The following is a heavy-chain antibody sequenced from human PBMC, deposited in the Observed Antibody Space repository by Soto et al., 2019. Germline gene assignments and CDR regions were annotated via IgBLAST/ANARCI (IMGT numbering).Heavy chain of an antibody. CDR3: ARVMRVGGSSWTNGYYYGMDV. J-gene: IGHJ6*02. D-gene: IGHD2-15*01. CDR2: ISYDGSNK. CDR1: GFTFSSYA. Sequence: GGSLRLSCAASGFTFSSYAMHWVRQAPGKGLEWVAIISYDGSNKYYADSMKGRFTISRDNAKNSLYLQMNSLRDEDTAVYYCARVMRVGGSSWTNGYYYGMDVWGQGTTVTVSS. V-gene: IGHV3-30-3*01.